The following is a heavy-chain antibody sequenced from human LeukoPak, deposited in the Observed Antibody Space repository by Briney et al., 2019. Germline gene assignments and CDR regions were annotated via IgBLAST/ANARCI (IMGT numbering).Heavy chain of an antibody. J-gene: IGHJ3*02. V-gene: IGHV3-74*01. CDR1: GFTFSTYW. CDR2: ISSDGSST. Sequence: PGESLRLSCAASGFTFSTYWMHWVRQAPGKGLVWVSRISSDGSSTIYADSVKGRFTISRDSAKNTLYLQMNSLRAEDTAVYYCARIKEGAFDIWGQGTMVTVSS. CDR3: ARIKEGAFDI.